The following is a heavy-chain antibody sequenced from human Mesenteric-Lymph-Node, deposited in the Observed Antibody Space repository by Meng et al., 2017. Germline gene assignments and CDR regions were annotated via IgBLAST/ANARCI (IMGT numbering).Heavy chain of an antibody. V-gene: IGHV4-39*01. D-gene: IGHD3-22*01. CDR2: IYYSGST. CDR1: GGSISSSDYY. J-gene: IGHJ4*02. Sequence: RHLQESGPGLVKPSETLSLTCTVSGGSISSSDYYWGWIRQPPGKGLEWIGSIYYSGSTYHNPSLKSRVTISVDTSKNQFSLKLSSVTAADTAVYYCARCGLYYYDTAGYFPDYWGQGTLVTVSS. CDR3: ARCGLYYYDTAGYFPDY.